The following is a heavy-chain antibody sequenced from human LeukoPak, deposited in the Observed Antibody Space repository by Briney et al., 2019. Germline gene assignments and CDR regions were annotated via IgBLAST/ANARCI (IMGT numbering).Heavy chain of an antibody. CDR1: GYTFTGYY. Sequence: GASVKVSCKASGYTFTGYYMHWVRQAPGQGLEWMGWINPNSGGTNYAQKFQVRVTMTRDTSISTAYMELSRLRSDDTAVYYCARDAPRITMVRGVPIYWGQGTLVAVSS. D-gene: IGHD3-10*01. V-gene: IGHV1-2*02. J-gene: IGHJ4*02. CDR2: INPNSGGT. CDR3: ARDAPRITMVRGVPIY.